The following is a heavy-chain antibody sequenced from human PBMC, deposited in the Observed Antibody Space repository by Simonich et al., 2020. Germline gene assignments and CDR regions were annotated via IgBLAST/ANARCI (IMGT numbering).Heavy chain of an antibody. CDR3: ARASRGTWWYYYFDY. CDR2: TSADNGNT. CDR1: GYTFTSYG. J-gene: IGHJ4*02. D-gene: IGHD2-15*01. Sequence: QVQLVQSGAEVKKPGASVKVSCKASGYTFTSYGIRWVRQAPGQGLEWMGWTSADNGNTNYAQKLQGRVTMTTDTSTSTAYMELRSLRSDDTAVYYCARASRGTWWYYYFDYWGQGTLVTVSS. V-gene: IGHV1-18*01.